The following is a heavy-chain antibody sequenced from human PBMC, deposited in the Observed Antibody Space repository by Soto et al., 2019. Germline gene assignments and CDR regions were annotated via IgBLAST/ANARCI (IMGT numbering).Heavy chain of an antibody. V-gene: IGHV4-34*01. CDR2: INHSGST. CDR1: GGSFSGYY. J-gene: IGHJ5*02. Sequence: SETLSLTCAVYGGSFSGYYWSWIRQPPGKGLEWIGEINHSGSTNYNPSLKSRVTISVDTSKNQFSLKLSSVAAADTAVYYCARRAAAVSFDPWGQGTLVTVS. CDR3: ARRAAAVSFDP. D-gene: IGHD6-13*01.